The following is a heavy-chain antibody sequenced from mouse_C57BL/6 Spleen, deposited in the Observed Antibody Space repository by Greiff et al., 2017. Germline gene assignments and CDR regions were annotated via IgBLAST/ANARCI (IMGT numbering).Heavy chain of an antibody. CDR3: ARLETAQAWFAY. J-gene: IGHJ3*01. V-gene: IGHV1-26*01. D-gene: IGHD3-2*02. CDR1: GYTFTDYY. Sequence: EVQLQQSGPELVKPGASVKISCKASGYTFTDYYMNWVKQSHGKSLEWIGDINPNNGGTSYNQKFKGKATLTVDKSSSTAYMELRSLTSEDSAVYYCARLETAQAWFAYWGQGTLVTVSA. CDR2: INPNNGGT.